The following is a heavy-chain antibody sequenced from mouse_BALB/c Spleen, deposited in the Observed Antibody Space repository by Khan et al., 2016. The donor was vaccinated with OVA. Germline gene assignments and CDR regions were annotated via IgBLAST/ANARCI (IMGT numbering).Heavy chain of an antibody. CDR3: TRAGYGCFAY. V-gene: IGHV5-4*02. D-gene: IGHD1-1*02. Sequence: VELVESGGGLVKPGGSLKLSCAASGFTFSDYYMYWVRQTPEKRLEWVATISDGGSSTSYPDSVTGRLTISRDNAKNNLYLQMSGLKSEDTAIYYCTRAGYGCFAYWGQGTLVTVAA. CDR1: GFTFSDYY. J-gene: IGHJ3*01. CDR2: ISDGGSST.